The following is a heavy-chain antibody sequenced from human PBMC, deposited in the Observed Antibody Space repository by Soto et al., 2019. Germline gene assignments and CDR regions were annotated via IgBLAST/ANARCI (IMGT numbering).Heavy chain of an antibody. CDR2: ISYDGSNK. CDR3: ARGRDYLGGDFDY. V-gene: IGHV3-30-3*01. Sequence: LRLSCAASGFTFSNYGMHWVRQAPGKGLKWVAVISYDGSNKYYADSVKGRFTISRDNSKNTLYLQMNSLRAEDTAVYYCARGRDYLGGDFDYWGQGTLVTVSS. J-gene: IGHJ4*02. CDR1: GFTFSNYG. D-gene: IGHD3-16*01.